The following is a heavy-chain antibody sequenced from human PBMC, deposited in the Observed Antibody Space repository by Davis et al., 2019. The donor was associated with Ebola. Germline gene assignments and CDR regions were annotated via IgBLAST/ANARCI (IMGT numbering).Heavy chain of an antibody. CDR2: INHSGST. J-gene: IGHJ5*02. D-gene: IGHD6-13*01. V-gene: IGHV4-34*01. Sequence: PSETLSLTCTVSGGSFSSSGYYWSWIRQPPGKGLEWIGEINHSGSTNDNPSLKSRFTISVDTSKNQFSLKVSSVTAADTAVYYCARAGYSSSRGWFDPWGQGTLVTVSS. CDR1: GGSFSSSGYY. CDR3: ARAGYSSSRGWFDP.